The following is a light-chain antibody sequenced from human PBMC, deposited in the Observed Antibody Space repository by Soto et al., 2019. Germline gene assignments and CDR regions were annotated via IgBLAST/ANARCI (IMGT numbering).Light chain of an antibody. CDR2: EGG. CDR3: CTYAGGTTWV. J-gene: IGLJ3*02. Sequence: QSALTQPASVSGSPGQTITISCTGTSSDVGSYNLVSWYQQHPGKAPKLMIYEGGKRPSGVSDRFSGCKSGNTASLTISGLQAEDAADYYCCTYAGGTTWVFGGGTKLTVL. V-gene: IGLV2-23*01. CDR1: SSDVGSYNL.